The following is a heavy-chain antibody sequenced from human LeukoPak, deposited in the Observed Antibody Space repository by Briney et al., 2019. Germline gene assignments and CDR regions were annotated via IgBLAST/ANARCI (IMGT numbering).Heavy chain of an antibody. Sequence: PGGSLRLSCAASGFTFSSYDMHWVRQVTGTGLEWVSGIGTVGDTYYPGSVKGRFTISRENAKNSLYLQMNSLRAGDTAVYYCAREALAVAGTDDGFDIWGQGTMVTVSS. V-gene: IGHV3-13*01. CDR3: AREALAVAGTDDGFDI. J-gene: IGHJ3*02. CDR1: GFTFSSYD. D-gene: IGHD6-19*01. CDR2: IGTVGDT.